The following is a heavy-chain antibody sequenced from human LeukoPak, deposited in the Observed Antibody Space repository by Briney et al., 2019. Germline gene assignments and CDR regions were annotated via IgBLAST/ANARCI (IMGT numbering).Heavy chain of an antibody. D-gene: IGHD6-6*01. CDR2: IYYSGST. CDR1: GGSISNYY. CDR3: ARGVGSSSSY. Sequence: SGTLSLTCTVSGGSISNYYWSWIRQPPGKGLEWIGYIYYSGSTNYNPSLKSRVTISVDTSKNQISLKLSSVTAADTAVYYCARGVGSSSSYWGQGTLVTVSS. V-gene: IGHV4-59*01. J-gene: IGHJ4*02.